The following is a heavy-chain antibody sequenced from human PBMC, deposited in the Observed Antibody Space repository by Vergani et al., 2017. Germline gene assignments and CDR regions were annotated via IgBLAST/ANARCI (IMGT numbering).Heavy chain of an antibody. D-gene: IGHD6-13*01. J-gene: IGHJ6*03. CDR3: ASASTGYSSSWYYYYYYMDV. V-gene: IGHV4-59*01. CDR1: GGSISSYY. CDR2: IYYSGST. Sequence: QVQLQESGPGLVKPSETLSLTCTVSGGSISSYYWSWIRQPPGKGLEWIGYIYYSGSTNYHPSLKSRVTISVDKYKNQFSLKLSSVTAADTAVYYCASASTGYSSSWYYYYYYMDVWGKGTTVTVSS.